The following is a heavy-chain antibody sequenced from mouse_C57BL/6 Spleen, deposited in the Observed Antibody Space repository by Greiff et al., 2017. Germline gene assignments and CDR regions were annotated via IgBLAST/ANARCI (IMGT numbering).Heavy chain of an antibody. CDR1: GFSLTSYG. V-gene: IGHV2-5*01. CDR2: IWRGGST. CDR3: AKNGGWLLRAMDY. Sequence: QVQLKESGPGLVQPSQSLSITCTVPGFSLTSYGVHWVRQSPGKGLEWLGVIWRGGSTDYNAAFMSRLSITKDNSKSQVFFKMNSLQADDTAIYYCAKNGGWLLRAMDYWGQGTSVTVSS. D-gene: IGHD2-3*01. J-gene: IGHJ4*01.